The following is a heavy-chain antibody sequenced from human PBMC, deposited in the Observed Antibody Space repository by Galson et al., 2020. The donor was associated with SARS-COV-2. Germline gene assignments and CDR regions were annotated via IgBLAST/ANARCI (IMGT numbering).Heavy chain of an antibody. D-gene: IGHD1-1*01. CDR3: ARAATTGTVDY. V-gene: IGHV3-7*01. Sequence: GGSLRLSCAASRFTFGDFWMSWVRQPPGKGLEWVANINQDGGETYYVDSVNGRYTISRDNAENSLYLQMNSLRVDDTGVYYCARAATTGTVDYWGQGTLVIVSS. J-gene: IGHJ4*02. CDR1: RFTFGDFW. CDR2: INQDGGET.